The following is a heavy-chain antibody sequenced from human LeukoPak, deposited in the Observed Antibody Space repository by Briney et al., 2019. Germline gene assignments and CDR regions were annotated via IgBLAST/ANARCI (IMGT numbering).Heavy chain of an antibody. CDR3: AREPNYDFWSGYYRGGYYFDY. CDR2: ISYDGSNK. CDR1: GFTFSSYA. J-gene: IGHJ4*02. Sequence: GGSLRLSCAASGFTFSSYAMHWVRQAPGKGLERVAVISYDGSNKYYADSVKGRFTISRDNSKNTLYLQMNSLRAEDTAVYYCAREPNYDFWSGYYRGGYYFDYWGQGTLVTVSS. V-gene: IGHV3-30-3*01. D-gene: IGHD3-3*01.